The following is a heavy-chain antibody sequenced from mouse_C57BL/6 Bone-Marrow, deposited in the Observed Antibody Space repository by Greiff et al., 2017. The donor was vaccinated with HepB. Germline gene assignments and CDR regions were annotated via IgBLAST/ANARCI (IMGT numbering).Heavy chain of an antibody. CDR1: GFTFSDYY. Sequence: EVKLVESGGGLVQPGGSLKLSCAASGFTFSDYYMYWVRQTPEKRLEWVAYISNGGGSTYYPDTVKGRFTISRDNAKNTLYLQMSRLKSEDTAMYYCARRAYGSSSFAYWGQGTLVTVSA. CDR2: ISNGGGST. J-gene: IGHJ3*01. CDR3: ARRAYGSSSFAY. D-gene: IGHD1-1*01. V-gene: IGHV5-12*01.